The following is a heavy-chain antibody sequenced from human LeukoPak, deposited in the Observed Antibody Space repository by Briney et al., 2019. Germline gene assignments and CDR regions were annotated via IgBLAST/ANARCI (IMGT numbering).Heavy chain of an antibody. CDR2: ISGSGGST. Sequence: TGGSLRLSCAASGFTFSSYAMSWVRQAPGKGLEWVSAISGSGGSTYYADSVKGRFTISRDNSKNTLYLQMNSLRAEDTAVYYCTRLSRYGNRWYYVDYWGQGTLVTVSS. V-gene: IGHV3-23*01. CDR1: GFTFSSYA. J-gene: IGHJ4*02. CDR3: TRLSRYGNRWYYVDY. D-gene: IGHD6-13*01.